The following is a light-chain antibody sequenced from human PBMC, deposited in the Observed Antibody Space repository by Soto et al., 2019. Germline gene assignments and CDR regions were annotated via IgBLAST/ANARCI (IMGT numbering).Light chain of an antibody. J-gene: IGLJ2*01. V-gene: IGLV3-1*01. CDR1: KLGDNY. CDR3: QAWDSSTVV. Sequence: SYELTQPPSVSVSPGQTASITCSGDKLGDNYACWYQQKPGQSPVLVIYQDSKRPSGIPERFSGSNSGNTATLTISGTQAMDEADYYCQAWDSSTVVFGGGTTLTVL. CDR2: QDS.